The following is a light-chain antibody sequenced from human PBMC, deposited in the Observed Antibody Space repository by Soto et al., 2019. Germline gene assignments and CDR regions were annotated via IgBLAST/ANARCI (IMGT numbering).Light chain of an antibody. CDR2: EVS. CDR1: SSDVGGYNY. Sequence: QSALTQPASVSGSPGQSITISCTGTSSDVGGYNYVSWYQQHPGQAPKVLVYEVSYRPSGVSNRFSGSKSGNTASLTISGLQAEDEADYYCSSYTSISTLVFGAGTKVTVL. J-gene: IGLJ1*01. CDR3: SSYTSISTLV. V-gene: IGLV2-14*01.